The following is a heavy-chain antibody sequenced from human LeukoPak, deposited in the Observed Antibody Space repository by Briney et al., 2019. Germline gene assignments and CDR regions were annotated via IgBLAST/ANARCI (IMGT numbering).Heavy chain of an antibody. CDR3: ARGYYDLLTGHVVTYYFDY. CDR1: GGTFSSYA. Sequence: ASVKVSCTASGGTFSSYAIHWVRQAPGQRLEWMGWINAGNGKANYSQKFRGRVTLTRDTSASTAYMELSSLRSADTAVYYCARGYYDLLTGHVVTYYFDYWGQGTLVTVSS. V-gene: IGHV1-3*01. D-gene: IGHD3-9*01. CDR2: INAGNGKA. J-gene: IGHJ4*02.